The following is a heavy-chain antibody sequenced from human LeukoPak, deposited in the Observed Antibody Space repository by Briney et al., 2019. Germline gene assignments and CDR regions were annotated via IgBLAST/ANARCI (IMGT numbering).Heavy chain of an antibody. V-gene: IGHV3-21*01. CDR1: GFTFSGYS. CDR2: ISSSSSYI. J-gene: IGHJ4*02. CDR3: ARGREGYSYVYEC. Sequence: GGSLRLSCAASGFTFSGYSMNWVRQAPGKGLEWVSSISSSSSYIYYADSVKGRFTISRDNAKNSLYLQMNSLRAEGTAVYYCARGREGYSYVYECWGQGTLVTVSS. D-gene: IGHD5-18*01.